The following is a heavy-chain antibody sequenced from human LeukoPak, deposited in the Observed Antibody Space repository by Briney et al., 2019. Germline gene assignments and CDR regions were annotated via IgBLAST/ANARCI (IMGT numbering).Heavy chain of an antibody. V-gene: IGHV3-53*01. CDR1: GFTVSSNY. J-gene: IGHJ5*02. Sequence: PGGSLRLSCAASGFTVSSNYMSWVRQAPGKGPEWVSVIYSGGSTYYADSVKGRFTISRDNSKNTLYLQMNSLRAEDTAVYYCARHQAENWFDPWGQGTLVTVSS. CDR3: ARHQAENWFDP. D-gene: IGHD6-13*01. CDR2: IYSGGST.